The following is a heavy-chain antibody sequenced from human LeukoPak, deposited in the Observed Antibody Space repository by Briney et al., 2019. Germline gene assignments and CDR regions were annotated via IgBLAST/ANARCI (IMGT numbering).Heavy chain of an antibody. CDR2: IYYSGST. J-gene: IGHJ5*02. Sequence: SETLSLTCTVSGGSISSYYWSWIRQPPGKGLEWIGYIYYSGSTNYNPSLKSRVTISVDTSKNQFSLKLSSVTAADTAVYYCARDNYDFCSGYYSPGRNWFDPWGQGTLVTVSS. V-gene: IGHV4-59*01. CDR1: GGSISSYY. CDR3: ARDNYDFCSGYYSPGRNWFDP. D-gene: IGHD3-3*01.